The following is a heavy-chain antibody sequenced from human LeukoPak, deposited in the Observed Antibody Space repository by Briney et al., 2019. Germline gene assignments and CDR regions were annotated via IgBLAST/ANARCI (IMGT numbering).Heavy chain of an antibody. CDR3: ARGRAIFGVAPDY. CDR1: GFTFSSYW. J-gene: IGHJ4*02. V-gene: IGHV3-74*01. CDR2: IKTDGSST. Sequence: QPGGSLRLSCAASGFTFSSYWMHWVRQSPGKGPVWVSRIKTDGSSTNYADSVKGRFTISRDNAKNTLYLQMNSLRADDMAVYYCARGRAIFGVAPDYWGQGTLVTVSS. D-gene: IGHD3-3*01.